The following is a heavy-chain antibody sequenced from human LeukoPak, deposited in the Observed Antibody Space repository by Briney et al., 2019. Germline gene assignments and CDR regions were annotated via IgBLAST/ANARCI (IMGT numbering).Heavy chain of an antibody. V-gene: IGHV3-11*06. CDR2: ISSGSTYT. J-gene: IGHJ4*02. Sequence: GGSLRLSCAASGFAFSDYYMTWIRQAPGKGLEWVSYISSGSTYTNYGDAVKGRYIISRDNAKNSLYLQMNSLRAEDTAVYYCARVSSSSTSYFDSWGQGTLVTVSS. CDR1: GFAFSDYY. CDR3: ARVSSSSTSYFDS. D-gene: IGHD6-19*01.